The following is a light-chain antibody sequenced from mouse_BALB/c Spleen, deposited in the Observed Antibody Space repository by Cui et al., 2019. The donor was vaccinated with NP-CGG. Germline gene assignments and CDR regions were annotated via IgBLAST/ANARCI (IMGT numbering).Light chain of an antibody. CDR1: TGAVTTSNY. CDR2: GAN. J-gene: IGLJ1*01. CDR3: ALWYSNHWV. Sequence: QTLVTQESALTTSPGETVTLTCRSTTGAVTTSNYANWVQEKPDHLFTGLIGGANNRAPGVPARFSGSLIGDKAALTIIGAQTEDEAIYFCALWYSNHWVFGGGTKLTVL. V-gene: IGLV1*01.